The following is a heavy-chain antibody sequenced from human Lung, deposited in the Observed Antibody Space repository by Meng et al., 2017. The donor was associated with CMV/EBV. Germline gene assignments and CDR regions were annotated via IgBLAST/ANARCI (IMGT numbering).Heavy chain of an antibody. J-gene: IGHJ4*02. Sequence: GGSLRLXCAASRFSSYTLNWVRQAPGKGLVWVSSISSSSSYVYYADSVKGRFTISRDNAKNSLYLQMNSLRAEDTAVYYCAREGYDYDSGSYYYYFDHWGQGXLVTVSS. D-gene: IGHD3-10*01. CDR3: AREGYDYDSGSYYYYFDH. CDR2: ISSSSSYV. CDR1: RFSSYT. V-gene: IGHV3-21*01.